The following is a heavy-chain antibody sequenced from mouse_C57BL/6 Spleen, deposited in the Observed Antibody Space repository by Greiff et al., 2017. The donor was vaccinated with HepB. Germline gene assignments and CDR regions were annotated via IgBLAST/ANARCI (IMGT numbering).Heavy chain of an antibody. CDR3: ARPHYYGSTPFDY. CDR1: GYTFTDYN. Sequence: EVKLMESGPELVKPGASVKMSCKASGYTFTDYNMHWVKQSHGKSLEWIGYINPNNGGTSYNQKFKGKATLTVNKSSSTAYMELRSLTSEDSAVYYCARPHYYGSTPFDYWGQGTTLTVSS. D-gene: IGHD1-1*01. J-gene: IGHJ2*01. CDR2: INPNNGGT. V-gene: IGHV1-22*01.